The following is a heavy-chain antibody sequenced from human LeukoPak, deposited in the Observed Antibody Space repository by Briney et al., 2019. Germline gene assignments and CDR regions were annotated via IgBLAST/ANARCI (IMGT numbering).Heavy chain of an antibody. V-gene: IGHV1-2*02. D-gene: IGHD1-26*01. CDR2: INPNSGGT. CDR3: TTGSPPFGY. J-gene: IGHJ4*02. Sequence: ASVKVSCKASGYSFTGYYMQWVRQAPGEGLEWMGWINPNSGGTNYARKFQGRVTMTKDTSISTAYMELTRLRSDDTAVYYCTTGSPPFGYWGQGTLVTVSS. CDR1: GYSFTGYY.